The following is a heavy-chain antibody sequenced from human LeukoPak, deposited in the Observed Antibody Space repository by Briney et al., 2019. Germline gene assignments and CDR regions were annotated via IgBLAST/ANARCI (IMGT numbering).Heavy chain of an antibody. J-gene: IGHJ4*02. Sequence: PSETLSLTCTVSGGSISGYYWSWIRQPAGKGLEWIGHIYTSGTTNYNPSLKSRVTMSIDTSKNQFSLKLSSVTAADTAVYYCAHDSSGYYYFDYWGQGTLVTVSS. CDR2: IYTSGTT. CDR3: AHDSSGYYYFDY. CDR1: GGSISGYY. D-gene: IGHD3-22*01. V-gene: IGHV4-4*07.